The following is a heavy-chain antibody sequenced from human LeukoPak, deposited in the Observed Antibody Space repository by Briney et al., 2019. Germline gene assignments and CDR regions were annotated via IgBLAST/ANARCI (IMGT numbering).Heavy chain of an antibody. CDR2: IYSDNT. D-gene: IGHD3-22*01. CDR3: ARRAGSYSHPYDY. CDR1: GFTVSSNS. Sequence: GGSLRLSCTVSGFTVSSNSMSWVRQAPGKGLEWVSFIYSDNTHYSDSVKGRFTISRDNSKNTLYLQMNSLRAEDTAVYYCARRAGSYSHPYDYWGQGTLVTVSS. J-gene: IGHJ4*02. V-gene: IGHV3-53*01.